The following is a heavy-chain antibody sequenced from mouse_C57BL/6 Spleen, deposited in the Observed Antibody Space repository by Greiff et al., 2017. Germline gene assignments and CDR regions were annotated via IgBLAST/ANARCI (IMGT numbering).Heavy chain of an antibody. CDR1: GYAFSSYW. J-gene: IGHJ2*01. D-gene: IGHD2-2*01. V-gene: IGHV1-80*01. Sequence: VKLQESGAELVKPGASVKISCKASGYAFSSYWMNWVKQRPGKGLEWIGQIYPGDGDTNYNGKFKGKATLTADKSSSTAYMQLSSLTSEDSAVYFCAREEVVTTGYYFDYWGQGTTLTVSS. CDR2: IYPGDGDT. CDR3: AREEVVTTGYYFDY.